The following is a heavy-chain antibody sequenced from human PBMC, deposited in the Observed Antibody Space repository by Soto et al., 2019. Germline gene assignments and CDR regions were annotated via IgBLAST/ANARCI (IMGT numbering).Heavy chain of an antibody. CDR3: ARDAGDSSIDY. CDR2: IYSGGST. Sequence: PGGSLRLSCAASGFTVSSNCMSWVRQAPGKGLEWVSVIYSGGSTYYADSVKGRFTISRDNSKNTLYLQMNSLRAEDTAVYYCARDAGDSSIDYWGQGTLVTVSS. V-gene: IGHV3-53*01. J-gene: IGHJ4*02. D-gene: IGHD3-22*01. CDR1: GFTVSSNC.